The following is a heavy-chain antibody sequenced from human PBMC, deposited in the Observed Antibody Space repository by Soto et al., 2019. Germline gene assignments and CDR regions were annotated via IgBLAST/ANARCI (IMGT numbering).Heavy chain of an antibody. D-gene: IGHD5-12*01. CDR1: GFTFRSYD. Sequence: PGGSLGLSCAASGFTFRSYDMHWVRQATGKGLEWVSAIGTAGDTYYPGSVKGRFTISRENAKNSLYLQMNSLRAEDTAVYYCARDRIGLGPPDLYYYYGMDVWGQGTTVTVSS. V-gene: IGHV3-13*01. J-gene: IGHJ6*02. CDR3: ARDRIGLGPPDLYYYYGMDV. CDR2: IGTAGDT.